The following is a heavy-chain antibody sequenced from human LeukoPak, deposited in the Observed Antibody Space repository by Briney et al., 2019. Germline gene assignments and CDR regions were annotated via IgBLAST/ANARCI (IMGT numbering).Heavy chain of an antibody. J-gene: IGHJ4*02. D-gene: IGHD3-10*01. V-gene: IGHV4-38-2*02. CDR2: IYHSGST. Sequence: SETLSLTCTVSGYSISSNFYWGWIRQSPAKGLEWIGSIYHSGSTYYNPSLKNRITISVDTSTNQFSLKLSSVTAADTAVYYCARRRGYYYGSGSYSPFDYWGQGTLVTVSS. CDR3: ARRRGYYYGSGSYSPFDY. CDR1: GYSISSNFY.